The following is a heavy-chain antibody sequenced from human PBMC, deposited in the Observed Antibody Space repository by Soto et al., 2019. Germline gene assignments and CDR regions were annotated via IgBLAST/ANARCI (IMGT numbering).Heavy chain of an antibody. CDR3: ARDASLLDNWNVPYYGMDV. CDR1: GGSISSGGYY. V-gene: IGHV4-31*03. J-gene: IGHJ6*02. D-gene: IGHD1-20*01. CDR2: IYYRGST. Sequence: QVQLQESGPGLVKPSQTLSLTCTVSGGSISSGGYYWSWIRQHPGKGLEGIGYIYYRGSTYYNPSLKSRVTISVDTSKNQFSLKLSSVTAADTAVYYCARDASLLDNWNVPYYGMDVWGQGTTVTVSS.